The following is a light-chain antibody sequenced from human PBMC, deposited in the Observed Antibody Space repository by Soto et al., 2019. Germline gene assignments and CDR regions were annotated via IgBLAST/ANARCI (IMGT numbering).Light chain of an antibody. CDR1: QSVSNN. V-gene: IGKV3-15*01. CDR3: QQYNNWWT. J-gene: IGKJ1*01. Sequence: ETVMTQPPATLSVSPGERATLSCRASQSVSNNLAWYQKKPGQAPRLLIYGASTRATGIPARFSGSGSGTEFTLTISSLQSEDFAVYYCQQYNNWWTFGQGTKVEIK. CDR2: GAS.